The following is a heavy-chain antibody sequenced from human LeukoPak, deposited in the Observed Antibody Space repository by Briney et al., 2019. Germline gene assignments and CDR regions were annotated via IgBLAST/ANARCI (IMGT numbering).Heavy chain of an antibody. V-gene: IGHV3-21*01. D-gene: IGHD7-27*01. J-gene: IGHJ2*01. CDR1: GFTFSSYY. CDR2: VSASSTYI. CDR3: ARDSLGMWNFDF. Sequence: GGSLRLSCAASGFTFSSYYMNWVRQAPGKGLEWVSTVSASSTYIYYADSLEGRFTISRDNAENSLYLQMDNLRVEDTAVYYCARDSLGMWNFDFWGRGTLVTVSS.